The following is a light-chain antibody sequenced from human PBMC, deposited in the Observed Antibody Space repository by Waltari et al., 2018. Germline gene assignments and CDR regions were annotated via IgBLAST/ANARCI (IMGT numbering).Light chain of an antibody. V-gene: IGKV3-20*01. CDR2: GAS. CDR1: QNIGSIY. Sequence: EIVLTHSPGTLSLSPGERATLSCRASQNIGSIYLPWYHQKPGHAPRLLIYGASSRATGIPDRFSGSGSGTDFTLTISRLEPEDFAVYYCQQYNSSPPMTFGQGTKVEIK. CDR3: QQYNSSPPMT. J-gene: IGKJ1*01.